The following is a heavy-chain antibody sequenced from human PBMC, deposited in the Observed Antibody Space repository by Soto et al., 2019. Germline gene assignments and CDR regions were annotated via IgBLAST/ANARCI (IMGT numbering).Heavy chain of an antibody. CDR3: ARSTIAPRLFMFPLAS. V-gene: IGHV4-34*01. Sequence: SETLSLTCAVYGGSLSGYYWTWIRQPRGRGLEWIGEINHSGSTNYNPSLKSRVTISVDTSKNQFSLKLTSVTAADTAVYYCARSTIAPRLFMFPLASWGQGTLVTVSS. D-gene: IGHD6-6*01. CDR1: GGSLSGYY. CDR2: INHSGST. J-gene: IGHJ4*02.